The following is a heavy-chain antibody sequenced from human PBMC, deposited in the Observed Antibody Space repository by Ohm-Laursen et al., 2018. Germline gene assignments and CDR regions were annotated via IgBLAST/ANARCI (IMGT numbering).Heavy chain of an antibody. V-gene: IGHV3-23*01. CDR2: ISGTGHNT. D-gene: IGHD1-14*01. CDR1: GFTFSNAW. J-gene: IGHJ5*02. Sequence: GSLRLSCAASGFTFSNAWMSWVRQAPGKGLDWVSSISGTGHNTYYADSVKGRFTISRDNSKTTLYLQLNSLRAEDTAAYHCVKIAPPEASASLAWFDPWGLGTLVTVSS. CDR3: VKIAPPEASASLAWFDP.